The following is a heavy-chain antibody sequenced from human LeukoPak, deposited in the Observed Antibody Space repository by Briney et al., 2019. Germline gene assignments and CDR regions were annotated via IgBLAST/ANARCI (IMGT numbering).Heavy chain of an antibody. V-gene: IGHV3-21*01. CDR1: GVTLSSYA. D-gene: IGHD1-26*01. Sequence: GGSLRLSCAASGVTLSSYAMSWARQAPGKGLEWVSSISSSSSYIYYADSVKGRFTISRDNAKNSLYLQMNSLRAEDTAVYYCARDLASGSYYGGYDAFDIWGQGTMVTVSS. CDR2: ISSSSSYI. J-gene: IGHJ3*02. CDR3: ARDLASGSYYGGYDAFDI.